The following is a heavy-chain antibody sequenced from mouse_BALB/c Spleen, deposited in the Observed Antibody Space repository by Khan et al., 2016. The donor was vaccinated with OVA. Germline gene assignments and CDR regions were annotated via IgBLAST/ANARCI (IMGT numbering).Heavy chain of an antibody. CDR2: INYSGRT. CDR1: GYSITSDYA. Sequence: VQLQQSGPGLVKPSQSLSLTCTVTGYSITSDYAWNWIRQFPGNKLEWMGYINYSGRTSYTPSLKSRTSITRDTSKNQFFLQLNSVTTEDTAAYYCVRGRSYWGQGTLVTVSA. D-gene: IGHD3-3*01. J-gene: IGHJ3*01. CDR3: VRGRSY. V-gene: IGHV3-2*02.